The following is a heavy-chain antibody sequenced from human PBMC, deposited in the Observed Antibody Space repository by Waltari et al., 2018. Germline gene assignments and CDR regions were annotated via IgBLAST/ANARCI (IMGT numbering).Heavy chain of an antibody. Sequence: QVQLVESGGGVVQPGRSLRLSCAASGFTFSTYTLHWVRQAPGKGLEWVAVASHDESHKYYSDSVKGRVTISKDNSKNTLYLQMNSLSTEDTAMYYCARDDRDGLPDYCDFWGQGTLVTVSS. D-gene: IGHD2-8*01. J-gene: IGHJ4*02. CDR3: ARDDRDGLPDYCDF. V-gene: IGHV3-30*01. CDR2: ASHDESHK. CDR1: GFTFSTYT.